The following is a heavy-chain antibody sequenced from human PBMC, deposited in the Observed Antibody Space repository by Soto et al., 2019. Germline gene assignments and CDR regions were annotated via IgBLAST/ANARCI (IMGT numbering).Heavy chain of an antibody. D-gene: IGHD2-2*01. Sequence: GGSLRLSCAASGFAFSSYSMNWVRQAPGKGLEWVSSISSSSSYIYYADSVKGRFTISRDNAKNSLYLQMNSLRAEDTAMYYCARDLVVVPAATTEGYYYGMDVWGQGTTVTVSS. CDR3: ARDLVVVPAATTEGYYYGMDV. J-gene: IGHJ6*02. CDR1: GFAFSSYS. V-gene: IGHV3-21*01. CDR2: ISSSSSYI.